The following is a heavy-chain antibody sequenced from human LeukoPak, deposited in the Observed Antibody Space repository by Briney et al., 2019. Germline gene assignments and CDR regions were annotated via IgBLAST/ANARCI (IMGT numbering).Heavy chain of an antibody. V-gene: IGHV3-23*01. CDR3: AKDLTMIVVVSVDY. Sequence: GGSLRLSCAASGFTFSSYALSWVRQAPGKGLEWVSLISGSSLTTDYADSVKGRFTISRDNSKNTLSLQMNSLRAEDTAVYYCAKDLTMIVVVSVDYWGQGTLVTVSS. CDR2: ISGSSLTT. J-gene: IGHJ4*02. CDR1: GFTFSSYA. D-gene: IGHD3-22*01.